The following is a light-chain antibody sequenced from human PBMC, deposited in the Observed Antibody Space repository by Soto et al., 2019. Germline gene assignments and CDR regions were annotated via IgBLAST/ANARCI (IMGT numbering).Light chain of an antibody. V-gene: IGKV1-39*01. J-gene: IGKJ1*01. CDR1: QSISSY. CDR3: QQCYSTSWT. CDR2: AAS. Sequence: DIQMTQSPSSLSASVGDRVTITCRASQSISSYLNWYQQKPGKAPKLLIYAASSLQSVVPSRFSGSGSGTDFTLTISSLQPEDFATYYCQQCYSTSWTFGQGTKVEIK.